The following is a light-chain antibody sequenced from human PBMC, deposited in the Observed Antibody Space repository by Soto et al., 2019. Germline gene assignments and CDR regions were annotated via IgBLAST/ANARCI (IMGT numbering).Light chain of an antibody. J-gene: IGLJ3*02. V-gene: IGLV1-51*02. CDR2: END. Sequence: QSVLTQPPSVSAAPGEKVTISCSGTSSNIGRNYVSWYQQLPGSAPKLLIYENDRRPSGIPDRFSGSKSGTAATLDITGLQTGDEADYYCGAWDRGLKARVFGGGTKLTVL. CDR1: SSNIGRNY. CDR3: GAWDRGLKARV.